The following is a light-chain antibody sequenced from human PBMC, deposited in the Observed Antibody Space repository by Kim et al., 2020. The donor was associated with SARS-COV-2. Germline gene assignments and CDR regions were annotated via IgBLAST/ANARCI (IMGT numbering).Light chain of an antibody. Sequence: ASGGDRVTITCRASYNINTYLNWYQQKPGKAPSLLIYGTSNLQSGVPPRFSGSGSGTDFTLTINSLQFEDFATYYCQQSHSSPQTFGQGTKVDIK. J-gene: IGKJ1*01. CDR3: QQSHSSPQT. CDR1: YNINTY. V-gene: IGKV1-39*01. CDR2: GTS.